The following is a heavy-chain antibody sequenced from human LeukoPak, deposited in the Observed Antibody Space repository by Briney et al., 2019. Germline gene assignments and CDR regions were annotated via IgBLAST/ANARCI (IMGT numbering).Heavy chain of an antibody. Sequence: GGTLRLSCAASGFTFSSYSMNWVRQAPGKGLEWVSSISSSSSYIYYADSVKGRFTISRDNAKNSLYLQMSSLRAEDTAVYYCARDLLLWFGSTAGGQGTLVTVSS. V-gene: IGHV3-21*01. D-gene: IGHD3-10*01. J-gene: IGHJ4*02. CDR2: ISSSSSYI. CDR3: ARDLLLWFGSTA. CDR1: GFTFSSYS.